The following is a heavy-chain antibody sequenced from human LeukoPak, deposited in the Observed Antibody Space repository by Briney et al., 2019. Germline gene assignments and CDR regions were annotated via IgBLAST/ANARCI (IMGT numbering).Heavy chain of an antibody. CDR2: ICAYNGNT. CDR3: ARDSRSSAWGDFDY. J-gene: IGHJ4*02. D-gene: IGHD6-19*01. CDR1: GYTFTSYG. V-gene: IGHV1-18*01. Sequence: GASVKVSCKXSGYTFTSYGISWVRQAPGQGLEWMGWICAYNGNTNYAQKLQGRVTMTTDTSTSTAYMELRSLRSDDTAVYYCARDSRSSAWGDFDYWGQGALVTVSS.